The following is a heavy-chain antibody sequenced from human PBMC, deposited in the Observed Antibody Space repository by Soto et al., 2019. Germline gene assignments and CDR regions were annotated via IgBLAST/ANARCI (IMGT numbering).Heavy chain of an antibody. CDR3: AGTTTHQWYYMDV. V-gene: IGHV6-1*01. D-gene: IGHD1-7*01. CDR1: GASVSSNSAA. CDR2: TYYRSRWYN. J-gene: IGHJ6*03. Sequence: SQTFSLTYAISGASVSSNSAAWNWIRLSQSRGLEWLARTYYRSRWYNDYAVSVRSRITVNPDTSKHQFSLQLTSVTPEDMAVYYCAGTTTHQWYYMDVWGKGTTVTVSS.